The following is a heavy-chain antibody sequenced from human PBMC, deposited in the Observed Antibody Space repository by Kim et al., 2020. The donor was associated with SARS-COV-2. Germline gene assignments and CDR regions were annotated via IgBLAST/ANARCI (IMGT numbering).Heavy chain of an antibody. J-gene: IGHJ5*02. D-gene: IGHD2-2*01. Sequence: QNFKGRVTITRETSTSTVYLELSGLRAEDTAVYYCARDGSSTSFLGWFDPWGQGTLVTVSS. CDR3: ARDGSSTSFLGWFDP. V-gene: IGHV1-46*01.